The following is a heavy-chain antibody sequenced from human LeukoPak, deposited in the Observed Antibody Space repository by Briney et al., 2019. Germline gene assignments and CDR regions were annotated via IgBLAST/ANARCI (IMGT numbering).Heavy chain of an antibody. V-gene: IGHV3-9*01. Sequence: GRSLRLSCAASGFTFDDYAMHWVRQAPGKGLEWVSGISWNSGSIGYVDSVKGRFTISRDNSKSTLYLQMNSLRAEDTAVYYCAKDYYASGSYYEHWGQGTLVTVSS. J-gene: IGHJ4*02. CDR2: ISWNSGSI. D-gene: IGHD3-10*01. CDR3: AKDYYASGSYYEH. CDR1: GFTFDDYA.